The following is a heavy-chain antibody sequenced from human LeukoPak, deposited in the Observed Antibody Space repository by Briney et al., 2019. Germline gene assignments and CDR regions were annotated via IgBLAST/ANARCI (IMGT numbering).Heavy chain of an antibody. V-gene: IGHV3-23*01. J-gene: IGHJ6*03. D-gene: IGHD1-26*01. CDR3: AKEYSGSYYGILRDYYYYYYMDV. CDR2: ISGSGGST. Sequence: GGSLRLSCAASGFTFSSYAMSWVRQAPGKGLEWVSAISGSGGSTYYADSVKGRFTISRDNSKNTLYLQMNSLRAEDTAVYYCAKEYSGSYYGILRDYYYYYYMDVWGKGTTVTVSS. CDR1: GFTFSSYA.